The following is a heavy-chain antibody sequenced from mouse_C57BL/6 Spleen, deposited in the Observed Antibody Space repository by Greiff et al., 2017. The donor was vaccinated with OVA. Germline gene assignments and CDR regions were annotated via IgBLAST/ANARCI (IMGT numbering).Heavy chain of an antibody. D-gene: IGHD2-4*01. CDR2: IDPSDSYT. V-gene: IGHV1-69*01. J-gene: IGHJ4*01. CDR3: ARSRLRQGDYAMDY. CDR1: GYTFTSYW. Sequence: QVQLQQPGAELVIPGASVKLSCKASGYTFTSYWMHWVKQRPGQGLEWIGEIDPSDSYTNYNQKFKGKSTLTVDKSSSTAYMQLSSLTSEDSAVYYCARSRLRQGDYAMDYWGQGTSVTVSS.